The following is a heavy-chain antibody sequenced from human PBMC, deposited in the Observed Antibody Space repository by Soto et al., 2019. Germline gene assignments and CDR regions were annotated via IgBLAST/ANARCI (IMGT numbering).Heavy chain of an antibody. CDR3: AKDDFTDRGDDYFDY. CDR2: IGASGDIT. Sequence: GGSLRLSCAASGFSFTNFAMSWVRQAPGRGLEWVAGIGASGDITWYADSVKGRLSISRDNSKNTLYLQLNSLRFEDTAVYYCAKDDFTDRGDDYFDYWGPGTLVTVSS. V-gene: IGHV3-23*01. CDR1: GFSFTNFA. D-gene: IGHD2-21*02. J-gene: IGHJ4*02.